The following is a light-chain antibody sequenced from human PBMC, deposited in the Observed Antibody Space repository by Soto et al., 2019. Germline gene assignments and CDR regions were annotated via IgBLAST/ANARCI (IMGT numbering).Light chain of an antibody. CDR1: SSNIGTNA. J-gene: IGLJ1*01. V-gene: IGLV1-44*01. CDR3: AAWDDSLTGYV. CDR2: NNN. Sequence: SVLTQPPSASGTPGQRVTISCSGGSSNIGTNAVNWYQQLSGTAPKLLIYNNNQRPSGVPDRFSGSKSGTSASLAISGLQSEYVVDYSCAAWDDSLTGYVVGTGT.